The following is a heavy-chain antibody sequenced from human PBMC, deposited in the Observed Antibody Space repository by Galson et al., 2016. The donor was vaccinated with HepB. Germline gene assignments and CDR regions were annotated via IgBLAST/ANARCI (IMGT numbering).Heavy chain of an antibody. CDR2: FYPGDSEI. Sequence: QSGAEVKKPGESLKISCKGEGYVFSSYWIAWVRQTPDKGLEWMGLFYPGDSEIRYSPSFQGQVTSSADKSINTAYMQWSSLKASDTAIYYCARLVSSRSPYDSWGQGTLVTVSS. CDR1: GYVFSSYW. J-gene: IGHJ4*02. D-gene: IGHD3-22*01. CDR3: ARLVSSRSPYDS. V-gene: IGHV5-51*01.